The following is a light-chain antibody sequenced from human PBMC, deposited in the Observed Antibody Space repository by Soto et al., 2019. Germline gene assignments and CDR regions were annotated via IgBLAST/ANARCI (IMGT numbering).Light chain of an antibody. J-gene: IGLJ2*01. CDR1: NIGTKN. V-gene: IGLV3-9*01. CDR3: QVWDSSYAV. CDR2: RNR. Sequence: SYELTQPLSVSVALGQTARITCGGNNIGTKNVHWYQQKPGQAPVVVIYRNRDRPSGVPERFSGSNSGNTATLTISRAQVGDEADYYCQVWDSSYAVFGGGTKLTVL.